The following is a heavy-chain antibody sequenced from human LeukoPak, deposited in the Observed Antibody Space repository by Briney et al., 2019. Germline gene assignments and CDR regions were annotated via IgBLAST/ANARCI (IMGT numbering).Heavy chain of an antibody. D-gene: IGHD1-26*01. CDR1: GFSFSDFY. Sequence: GGSLRLSCAASGFSFSDFYMSWIRQAPGMGLEWISYIGTRSNPIYYANSVKGRFTISRDDAKNSLYLQMNSLRDEDTAVYFCAREARGSGRDFDYWGQGILVTVSS. CDR2: IGTRSNPI. V-gene: IGHV3-11*01. J-gene: IGHJ4*02. CDR3: AREARGSGRDFDY.